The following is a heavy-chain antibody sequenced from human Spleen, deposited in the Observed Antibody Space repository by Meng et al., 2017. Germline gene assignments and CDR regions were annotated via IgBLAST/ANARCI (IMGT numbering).Heavy chain of an antibody. CDR3: ARGPTTMAHDFDY. J-gene: IGHJ4*02. V-gene: IGHV4-34*01. CDR1: GGSFSGYY. D-gene: IGHD4-11*01. Sequence: QVQLQQWGAGLLKPSESLSLTCAVYGGSFSGYYWSWIRQPPGKGLEWIGEINHSGSTTYNPSLESRATISVDTSQNNLSLKLSSVTAADSAVYYCARGPTTMAHDFDYWGQGTLVTASS. CDR2: INHSGST.